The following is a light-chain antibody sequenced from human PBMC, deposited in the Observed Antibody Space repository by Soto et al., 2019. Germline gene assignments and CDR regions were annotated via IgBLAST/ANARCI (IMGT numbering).Light chain of an antibody. CDR1: QSVSDS. J-gene: IGKJ1*01. CDR2: HAS. CDR3: QHRSNWPQT. Sequence: EIVLTQSPATLSLSPGERATLSCRASQSVSDSLAWFQHKPGQAPRLLIFHASSRAAGTPARFSGSGSGTDFSRTISSLEPEDFAVYYCQHRSNWPQTFGQGTRVEFK. V-gene: IGKV3-11*01.